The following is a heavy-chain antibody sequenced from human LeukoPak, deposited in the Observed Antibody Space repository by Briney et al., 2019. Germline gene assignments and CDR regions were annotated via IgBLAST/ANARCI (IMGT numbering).Heavy chain of an antibody. CDR3: ARDRSSSSRDDAFDI. J-gene: IGHJ3*02. Sequence: GGSLRLSCAASGFTFSSYWMSWVRQAPGKGPEWVANIKQDGSEKYYVDSVKGRFTISRDNAKNSLYLQMNSLRAEDTAVYYCARDRSSSSRDDAFDIWGQGTMVTVSS. CDR2: IKQDGSEK. CDR1: GFTFSSYW. D-gene: IGHD6-6*01. V-gene: IGHV3-7*01.